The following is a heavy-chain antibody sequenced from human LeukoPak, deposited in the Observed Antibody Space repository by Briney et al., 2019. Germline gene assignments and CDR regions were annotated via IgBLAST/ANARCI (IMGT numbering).Heavy chain of an antibody. J-gene: IGHJ3*02. CDR3: ARDGYSSSWYSDDAFDI. V-gene: IGHV3-11*04. D-gene: IGHD6-13*01. CDR1: GFTFSDYY. Sequence: GGSLRLSCAASGFTFSDYYMSWIRQAPGKGLEWASYISSSGSTIYYADSVKGRFTISRDNAKNSLYLQMNSLRAEDTAVYYCARDGYSSSWYSDDAFDIWGQGTMVTVSS. CDR2: ISSSGSTI.